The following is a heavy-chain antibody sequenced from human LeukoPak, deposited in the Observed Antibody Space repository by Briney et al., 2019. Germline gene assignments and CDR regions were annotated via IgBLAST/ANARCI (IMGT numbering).Heavy chain of an antibody. J-gene: IGHJ3*02. Sequence: ASVKVSCKASGYTFTGYYMHWVRQAPGQGLEWMGWINPNSGGTNYAQKFQGRVTMTRDTSISTAYVELSRLRSDDTAVYYCARLGYDLGEHAFDIWGQGTMVTVSS. CDR1: GYTFTGYY. CDR2: INPNSGGT. D-gene: IGHD3-3*01. V-gene: IGHV1-2*02. CDR3: ARLGYDLGEHAFDI.